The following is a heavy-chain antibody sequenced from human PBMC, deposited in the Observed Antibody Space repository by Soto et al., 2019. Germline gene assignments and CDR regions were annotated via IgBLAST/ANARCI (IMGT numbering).Heavy chain of an antibody. V-gene: IGHV4-59*01. CDR3: ARSPQGATWTKEHFDY. D-gene: IGHD5-12*01. CDR1: GGSISSYY. CDR2: IYYSGST. Sequence: QVQLQESGPGLVKPSETLSLTCTVSGGSISSYYWSWIRQPPGKGLEWIGYIYYSGSTNYNPSLKSRVTISVDTSKNQFSLKLSSVTAADTAVYYCARSPQGATWTKEHFDYWGQGTLVTVSS. J-gene: IGHJ4*02.